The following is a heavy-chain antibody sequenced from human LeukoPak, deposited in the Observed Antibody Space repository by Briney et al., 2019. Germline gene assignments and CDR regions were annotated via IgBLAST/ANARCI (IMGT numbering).Heavy chain of an antibody. Sequence: SETLSLTCTVSGVSISSYYWSWIRQPPGKGLEWIGYIYYGGSTNYYPSLKSRVTISVDTSKNQFSLKLSSVTAADTAVYYCARDVADTAIFDYWGQGTLVTVSS. CDR3: ARDVADTAIFDY. CDR2: IYYGGST. CDR1: GVSISSYY. V-gene: IGHV4-59*01. J-gene: IGHJ4*02. D-gene: IGHD5-18*01.